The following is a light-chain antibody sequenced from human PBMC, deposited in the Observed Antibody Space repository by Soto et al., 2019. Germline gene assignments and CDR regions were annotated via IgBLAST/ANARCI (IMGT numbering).Light chain of an antibody. CDR3: QQYGSSFP. Sequence: EIVLTQSPGTLSLSPGERATLSCRASQSVSGSYLAWYQQKPGQAPRLLIYGASSRATGVPDRFSGSGSGTDFTLTTSRLEPEDFAVYYCQQYGSSFPFGQGTKVEIK. CDR2: GAS. CDR1: QSVSGSY. V-gene: IGKV3-20*01. J-gene: IGKJ1*01.